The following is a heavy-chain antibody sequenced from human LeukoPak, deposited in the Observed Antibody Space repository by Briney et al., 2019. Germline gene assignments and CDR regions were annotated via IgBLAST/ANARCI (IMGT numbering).Heavy chain of an antibody. CDR3: ARDGYYGSGSYYNVASGGMDV. V-gene: IGHV4-59*01. Sequence: SETLSPTCTVSGGSISSYYWSWIRQPPGKGLEWIGYIYYSGSTNYNPSLKSRATISVDTSKNQFSLKLSSVTAADTAVYYCARDGYYGSGSYYNVASGGMDVWGQGTTVTVSS. D-gene: IGHD3-10*01. J-gene: IGHJ6*02. CDR1: GGSISSYY. CDR2: IYYSGST.